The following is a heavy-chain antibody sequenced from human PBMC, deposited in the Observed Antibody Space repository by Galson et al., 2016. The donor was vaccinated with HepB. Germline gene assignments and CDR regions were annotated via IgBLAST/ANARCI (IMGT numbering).Heavy chain of an antibody. CDR3: ARGGVYSAYDSWSGAFDI. D-gene: IGHD5-12*01. CDR1: GLTFSNFW. J-gene: IGHJ3*02. Sequence: SLRLSCAASGLTFSNFWMTWVRQAPGKGLEWVANINQDGTEKHYLDSVRGRFTISRDNSKNTLYFQMNSLRAEDTAVYYCARGGVYSAYDSWSGAFDIWGQGTTVAVSS. V-gene: IGHV3-7*05. CDR2: INQDGTEK.